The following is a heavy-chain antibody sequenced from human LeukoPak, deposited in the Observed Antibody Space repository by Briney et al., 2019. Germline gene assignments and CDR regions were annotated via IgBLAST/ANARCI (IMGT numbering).Heavy chain of an antibody. Sequence: GGSLTLSCAASGFTFNNYAMNWLRQAPGKGLDGVSSISGGGETTYYADSAKGRFTISRDNSQNTLYLQMNSLRAEDTAVYYCARDYADYVGYFFFDYWGQGTLVTVSS. J-gene: IGHJ4*02. D-gene: IGHD4-17*01. V-gene: IGHV3-23*01. CDR1: GFTFNNYA. CDR3: ARDYADYVGYFFFDY. CDR2: ISGGGETT.